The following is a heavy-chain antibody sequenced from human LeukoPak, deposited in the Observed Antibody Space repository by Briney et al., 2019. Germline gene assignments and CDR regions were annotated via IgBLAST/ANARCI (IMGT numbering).Heavy chain of an antibody. J-gene: IGHJ6*02. CDR2: IIASGGST. CDR3: AKYVSARGPPYALAV. Sequence: GGSLRLSCAAAEFTFSSYAMQWVRQAPGKGLEWVSGIIASGGSTWYADSVKGRFTISRDNSKNTLYLQMNSLRAEDTAVYYCAKYVSARGPPYALAVWGQGTTVTVSS. V-gene: IGHV3-23*01. CDR1: EFTFSSYA. D-gene: IGHD2/OR15-2a*01.